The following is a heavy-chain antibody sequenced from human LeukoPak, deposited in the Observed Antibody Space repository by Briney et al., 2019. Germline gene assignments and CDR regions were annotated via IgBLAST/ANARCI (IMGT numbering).Heavy chain of an antibody. Sequence: GGSLRLSCAASGFTFSSYSMNWVRQAPGKGLEWVSYVSSGSSTIYYADSVKGRFTISRDNSKNTLYLQINSLRAEDTAVYYCAKTRFVWAVRGIGYWGQGTLVTVSS. CDR2: VSSGSSTI. CDR1: GFTFSSYS. J-gene: IGHJ4*02. D-gene: IGHD3-10*01. CDR3: AKTRFVWAVRGIGY. V-gene: IGHV3-48*01.